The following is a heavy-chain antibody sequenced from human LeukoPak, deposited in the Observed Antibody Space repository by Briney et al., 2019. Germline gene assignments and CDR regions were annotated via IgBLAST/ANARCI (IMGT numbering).Heavy chain of an antibody. V-gene: IGHV3-74*01. CDR3: TSWGDTTAEYFQR. J-gene: IGHJ1*01. CDR2: INGFGTEA. D-gene: IGHD2-21*02. CDR1: GFTFSGYY. Sequence: GGSLRLSCAASGFTFSGYYMFWVRQVPGKGLMWVAHINGFGTEATYADTVKGRFTISRDNAKNTLYLQMNGLRDEDTAVYYCTSWGDTTAEYFQRWGQGTLVTVSS.